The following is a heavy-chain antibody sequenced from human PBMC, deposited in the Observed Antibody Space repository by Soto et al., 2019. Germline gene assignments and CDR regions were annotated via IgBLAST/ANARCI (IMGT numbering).Heavy chain of an antibody. CDR3: AKDQSVGYSGYDPFDY. CDR1: GFTFSSYA. J-gene: IGHJ4*02. V-gene: IGHV3-23*01. Sequence: GGSLRLSCAASGFTFSSYAMSWVRQAPGKGLEWVSAISGSGGSTYYADYVKGRFTISRDNSKNTLYLKMNSLRAEDTVVYYCAKDQSVGYSGYDPFDYWGQGTLVTVSS. CDR2: ISGSGGST. D-gene: IGHD5-12*01.